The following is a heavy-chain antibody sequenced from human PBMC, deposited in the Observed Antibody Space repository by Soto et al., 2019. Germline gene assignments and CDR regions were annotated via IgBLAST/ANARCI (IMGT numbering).Heavy chain of an antibody. Sequence: ASVKVSCKASGYTFTSYATHWVRQAPGQRLEWMGWISADNGNTDYAQKLQGRVTVTRDTSTSTAYMELRSLRSDDTAVYYCARGRYGDYWGQGALVTVS. V-gene: IGHV1-3*01. CDR3: ARGRYGDY. D-gene: IGHD1-1*01. CDR2: ISADNGNT. J-gene: IGHJ4*02. CDR1: GYTFTSYA.